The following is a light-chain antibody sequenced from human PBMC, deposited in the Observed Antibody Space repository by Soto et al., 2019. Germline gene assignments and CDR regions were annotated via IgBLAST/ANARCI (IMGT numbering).Light chain of an antibody. CDR1: QAIGNY. CDR3: QQYDDLPFT. Sequence: DIQMTQSPSSLSASVGDRVTITCQASQAIGNYLTWYQQKPGKAPKLLIYEASNLETGVPSRFSGSGSGTDFTFTINRLQPEDIATYYCQQYDDLPFTVGGGTKVEIK. CDR2: EAS. V-gene: IGKV1-33*01. J-gene: IGKJ4*01.